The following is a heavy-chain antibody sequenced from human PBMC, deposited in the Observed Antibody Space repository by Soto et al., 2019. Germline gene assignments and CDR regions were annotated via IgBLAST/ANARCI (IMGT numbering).Heavy chain of an antibody. CDR3: AREGYSSSSFDY. V-gene: IGHV4-59*01. CDR1: GGSISSYY. Sequence: SETLSLTGTVSGGSISSYYWSWIRQPPGKGLEWIGYIFYSGFTNYNPSLKSRVTISVDTSKNQFSLKLNSMTAADTAVYYCAREGYSSSSFDYWGQGTLVTVSS. J-gene: IGHJ4*02. CDR2: IFYSGFT. D-gene: IGHD6-6*01.